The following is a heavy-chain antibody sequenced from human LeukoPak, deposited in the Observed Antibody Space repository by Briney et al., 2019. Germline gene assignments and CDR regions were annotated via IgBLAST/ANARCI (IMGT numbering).Heavy chain of an antibody. J-gene: IGHJ4*02. CDR1: GFTFSSYS. CDR2: ISSSSSTI. D-gene: IGHD3-10*01. CDR3: AKGTMVRGVISGFDY. Sequence: GGSLRLSCAASGFTFSSYSMNWVRQAPGKGLEWVSYISSSSSTIYYADSVKGRFTISRDNAKNSLYLQMNSLRAEDMALYYCAKGTMVRGVISGFDYWGQGTLVTVSS. V-gene: IGHV3-48*01.